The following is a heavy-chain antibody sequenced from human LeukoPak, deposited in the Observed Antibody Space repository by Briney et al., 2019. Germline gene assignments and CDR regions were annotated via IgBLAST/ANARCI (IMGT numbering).Heavy chain of an antibody. V-gene: IGHV3-23*01. Sequence: GGSLRLSCAAAGFTFRSYAMNWVRQGPGKGLEWVSTMSASDAGTYYADSVKGRFTISRDNSKNTLYLQMNSLRAEDTAVYYCAKDFRTLYAFDIWGQGTMVTVSS. J-gene: IGHJ3*02. CDR3: AKDFRTLYAFDI. CDR1: GFTFRSYA. CDR2: MSASDAGT.